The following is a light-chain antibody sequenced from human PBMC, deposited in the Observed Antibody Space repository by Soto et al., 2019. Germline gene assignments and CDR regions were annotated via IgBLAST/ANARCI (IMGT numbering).Light chain of an antibody. CDR3: QQYGISPT. CDR2: DVS. Sequence: DIVLTQSPGTLSLSPGERATLSCRSSQSVSSNYLAWYQQKPDQAPRLVIYDVSGRATGIPDRFSGSGSGTEFTLPISRLEPDDSAVYYCQQYGISPTFGQGTKVESK. CDR1: QSVSSNY. V-gene: IGKV3-20*01. J-gene: IGKJ1*01.